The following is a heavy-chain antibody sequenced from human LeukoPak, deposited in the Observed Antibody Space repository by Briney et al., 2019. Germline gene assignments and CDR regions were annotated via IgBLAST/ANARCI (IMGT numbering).Heavy chain of an antibody. Sequence: GGSLRLSCAAPGFTFSSYAMSWVRRAPGKGLEWVSAISGSGGSTYYADSVKGRFTISRANSKNTLYLQMNSLSAEDTAVYYCAKDFLSGTFDPWGQGTLVTVSS. V-gene: IGHV3-23*01. CDR3: AKDFLSGTFDP. D-gene: IGHD6-13*01. J-gene: IGHJ5*02. CDR2: ISGSGGST. CDR1: GFTFSSYA.